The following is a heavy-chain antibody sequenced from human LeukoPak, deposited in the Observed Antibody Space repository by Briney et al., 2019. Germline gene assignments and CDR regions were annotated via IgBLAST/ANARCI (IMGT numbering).Heavy chain of an antibody. V-gene: IGHV3-7*01. J-gene: IGHJ6*02. CDR1: LGTHW. D-gene: IGHD3-10*01. CDR2: IKEDGSQK. Sequence: PGGSLRLSCVGALGTHWMGWVRPAPGTGLEWVANIKEDGSQKYYIDSVKSRFTISRDNAKSSLFLQMNNLRVEDTAVYYCARGLRVRGVYYCYGMDVWGQGTTVTVSS. CDR3: ARGLRVRGVYYCYGMDV.